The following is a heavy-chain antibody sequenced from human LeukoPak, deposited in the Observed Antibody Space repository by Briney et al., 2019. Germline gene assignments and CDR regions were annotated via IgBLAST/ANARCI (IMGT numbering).Heavy chain of an antibody. J-gene: IGHJ3*02. V-gene: IGHV1-2*02. CDR2: INPNSGGT. CDR1: GYTFTGYY. CDR3: ARSPIAENHDAFDI. Sequence: GASVKVSCKASGYTFTGYYMHWVRQAPGQGLEWMGWINPNSGGTTYAQKFQGRVTMTRDTSISTAYMELSRLRSDDTAVYYCARSPIAENHDAFDIWGQGTMVTVSS. D-gene: IGHD6-13*01.